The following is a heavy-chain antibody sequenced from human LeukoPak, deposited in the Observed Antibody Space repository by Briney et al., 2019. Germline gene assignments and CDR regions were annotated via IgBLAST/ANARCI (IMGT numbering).Heavy chain of an antibody. Sequence: GGSLRLSCAASGFTFSSYSMNWVRQAPGKGLEWVSSISSSSSYIYYADSVKGRFTISRDNAKNSLYLQMNSLRAGDTAVYYCARAGELTDFDYWGQGTLVTVSS. D-gene: IGHD1-26*01. CDR2: ISSSSSYI. V-gene: IGHV3-21*01. CDR3: ARAGELTDFDY. CDR1: GFTFSSYS. J-gene: IGHJ4*02.